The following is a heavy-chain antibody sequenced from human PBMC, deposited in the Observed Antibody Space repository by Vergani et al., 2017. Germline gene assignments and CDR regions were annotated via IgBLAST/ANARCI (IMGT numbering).Heavy chain of an antibody. Sequence: QVQLMESGGGVVQPGKSLRLSCVGSGFIFSDFAIHWVRQAPGKGLEWLAVISYDGNKIYYIKPVKGRFTISRDNSKNTVYLQINSLTTDDTSFYYCARDYDFLSCYYKGFDNRGQGTLVTVSS. D-gene: IGHD3-3*01. J-gene: IGHJ4*02. V-gene: IGHV3-30*19. CDR2: ISYDGNKI. CDR1: GFIFSDFA. CDR3: ARDYDFLSCYYKGFDN.